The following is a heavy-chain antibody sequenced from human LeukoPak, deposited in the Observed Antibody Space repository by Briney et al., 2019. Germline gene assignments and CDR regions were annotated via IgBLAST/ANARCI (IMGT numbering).Heavy chain of an antibody. CDR3: ARGYSGSYGRFDY. CDR1: GGSISSYY. J-gene: IGHJ4*02. D-gene: IGHD1-26*01. V-gene: IGHV4-59*01. Sequence: PSETLSFTCTVSGGSISSYYWSWIRQPPGKGLEWIGYTHYSGSTSYNPSLKSRVTISVDTSKNQFSLKLTSVTAADTAVYYCARGYSGSYGRFDYWGQGTLVTVSS. CDR2: THYSGST.